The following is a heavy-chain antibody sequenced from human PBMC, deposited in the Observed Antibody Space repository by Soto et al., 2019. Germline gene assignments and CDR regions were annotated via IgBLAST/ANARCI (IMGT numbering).Heavy chain of an antibody. V-gene: IGHV1-69*13. CDR3: ARRRIVGATKPFDY. Sequence: ASVKVSCKASGGTFSSYAISWVRQAPGQGLEWMGGITPIFGTANYAQKFQGRVTITADESTSTAYMELSSLRSEDTAVYYCARRRIVGATKPFDYWGQGTLVTVSS. J-gene: IGHJ4*02. CDR2: ITPIFGTA. CDR1: GGTFSSYA. D-gene: IGHD1-26*01.